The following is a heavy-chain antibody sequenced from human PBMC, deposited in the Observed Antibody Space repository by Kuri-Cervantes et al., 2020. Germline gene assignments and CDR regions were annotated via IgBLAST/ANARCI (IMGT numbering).Heavy chain of an antibody. CDR1: GFTFSSYW. D-gene: IGHD6-13*01. CDR2: ISSSGSTI. V-gene: IGHV3-48*04. CDR3: ARGSRYSSSWYGS. J-gene: IGHJ5*01. Sequence: GESLKISCAASGFTFSSYWMSWVRQAPGKGLEWVSYISSSGSTIYYADSVKGRSTISRDNAKNSLYLQMNSLRAEDTAVYYCARGSRYSSSWYGSWGQGTLVTVSS.